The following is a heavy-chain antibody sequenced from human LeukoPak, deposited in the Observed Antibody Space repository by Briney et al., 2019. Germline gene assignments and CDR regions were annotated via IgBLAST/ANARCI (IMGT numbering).Heavy chain of an antibody. CDR2: IYTSGST. D-gene: IGHD4-17*01. CDR3: ARVGVEYGDYLGTFDY. J-gene: IGHJ4*02. Sequence: PSQTLSLTCTVSGGSISSGDYYWSWIRQPPGKGLEWIGRIYTSGSTYYNPSLKSRVTISVDTSKNQFSLKPSSVTAADTAVYYCARVGVEYGDYLGTFDYWGQGTLVTASS. V-gene: IGHV4-30-4*08. CDR1: GGSISSGDYY.